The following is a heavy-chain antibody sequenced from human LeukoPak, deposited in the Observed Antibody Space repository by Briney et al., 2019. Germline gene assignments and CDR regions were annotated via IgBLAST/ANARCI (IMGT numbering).Heavy chain of an antibody. V-gene: IGHV3-21*01. CDR1: GFTFSSYS. Sequence: PGGSLRLSCAASGFTFSSYSMNWVRQAPGKGLEWVSSISSSSSYIYYADSVKGRFTISRDNAKNSLYLQMNSLRAEDTAVYYCARDRAPSFADAFDIWGQGTMVTVSS. CDR2: ISSSSSYI. CDR3: ARDRAPSFADAFDI. J-gene: IGHJ3*02. D-gene: IGHD2/OR15-2a*01.